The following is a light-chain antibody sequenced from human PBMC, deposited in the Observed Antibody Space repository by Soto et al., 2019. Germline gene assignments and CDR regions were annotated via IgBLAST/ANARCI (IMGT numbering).Light chain of an antibody. CDR1: QAISNY. V-gene: IGKV1-33*01. CDR3: QQYDNLPLT. CDR2: DAS. J-gene: IGKJ5*01. Sequence: DIQLTQSPSSLSASVGDRVTITCQASQAISNYLNWYQQKPGKAPKLLIYDASNLETGVPSRFSGSGSGTDFTITISSRQPEDIATYYCQQYDNLPLTFGQGTRLEIK.